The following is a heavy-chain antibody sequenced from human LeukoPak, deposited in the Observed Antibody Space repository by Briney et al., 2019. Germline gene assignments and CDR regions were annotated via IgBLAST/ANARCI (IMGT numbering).Heavy chain of an antibody. Sequence: GRSMRFSCAAYGFTVSSNYMTWVRQAPGKVLEWGSRTSGSGSDTYYADSVKGRFTISRDNSKNTLYLEVNGLRADDTAVYYCAREQNIRGVIIIVDSWGQGTLVTVSS. D-gene: IGHD3-10*01. CDR1: GFTVSSNY. CDR3: AREQNIRGVIIIVDS. CDR2: TSGSGSDT. J-gene: IGHJ4*02. V-gene: IGHV3-53*01.